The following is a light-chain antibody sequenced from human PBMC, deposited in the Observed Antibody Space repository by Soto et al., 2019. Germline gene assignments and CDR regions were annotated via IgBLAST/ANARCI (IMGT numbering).Light chain of an antibody. J-gene: IGKJ1*01. CDR3: QQYGRP. V-gene: IGKV3-20*01. Sequence: EIVLTQSPGTLSLSPGERATLYCSASQSVTSDYLAWYQQKPGQAPRLLIHGASSRATGIPDRFSGSGSGTDFTLTISRLEPEDFAVYYCQQYGRPFGQGTKVDIK. CDR2: GAS. CDR1: QSVTSDY.